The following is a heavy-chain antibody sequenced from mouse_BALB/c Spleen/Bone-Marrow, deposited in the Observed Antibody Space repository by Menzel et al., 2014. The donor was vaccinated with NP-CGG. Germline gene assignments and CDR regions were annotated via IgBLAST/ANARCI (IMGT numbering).Heavy chain of an antibody. V-gene: IGHV1-87*01. CDR2: IYPGDGDT. Sequence: QVHVKQSGAELARPGASVKLSCKASGYTFTSYWMQWVKQRPGQGLEWIGAIYPGDGDTRYTQKFKGKATLTADKSSSTAYMQLGSLASEDSAVYYCARGDPFDYWGQGTTLTVSS. CDR1: GYTFTSYW. J-gene: IGHJ2*01. CDR3: ARGDPFDY.